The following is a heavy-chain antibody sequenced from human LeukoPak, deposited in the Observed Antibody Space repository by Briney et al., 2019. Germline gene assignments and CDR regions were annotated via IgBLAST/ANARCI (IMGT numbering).Heavy chain of an antibody. V-gene: IGHV3-21*04. CDR1: GFTFSSYN. Sequence: GGSLRLSCAASGFTFSSYNINWVRQAPGKGLEWVSSISSSSSYIYYADSVEGRFTISRDNAKNSLYLQMNSLRAEDTAVYYCARDSGTTGEVKFDPWGQGTLVTVSS. J-gene: IGHJ5*02. CDR2: ISSSSSYI. CDR3: ARDSGTTGEVKFDP. D-gene: IGHD3-10*01.